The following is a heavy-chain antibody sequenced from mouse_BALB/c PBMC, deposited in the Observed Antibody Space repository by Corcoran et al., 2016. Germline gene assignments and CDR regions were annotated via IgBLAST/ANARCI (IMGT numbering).Heavy chain of an antibody. Sequence: DVQLQESGPGLVKPSQSLSLTCSVTGYSITSGYYWNWIRQFPGNKLEWMGYISYDGSNNYNPSLKNRISITRDTSKNQFFLKLNSVTTEDTATYYCARDIRLHAMDYWGQGTSVTVSS. V-gene: IGHV3-6*02. CDR1: GYSITSGYY. CDR3: ARDIRLHAMDY. D-gene: IGHD1-2*01. J-gene: IGHJ4*01. CDR2: ISYDGSN.